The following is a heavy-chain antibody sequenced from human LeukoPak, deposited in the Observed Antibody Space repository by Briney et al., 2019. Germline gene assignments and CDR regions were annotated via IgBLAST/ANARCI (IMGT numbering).Heavy chain of an antibody. CDR1: GFTLSSYW. V-gene: IGHV3-74*01. Sequence: GGSLRLSCAASGFTLSSYWMHWVRQAPGKGLVWVSRIKSDGRTNYADSVKGRFTISRDNAKNTVSLQMNSLRAEDTGVYYCATKQWLAPPPDSWDQGTPVTVSS. D-gene: IGHD6-19*01. CDR3: ATKQWLAPPPDS. J-gene: IGHJ4*02. CDR2: IKSDGRT.